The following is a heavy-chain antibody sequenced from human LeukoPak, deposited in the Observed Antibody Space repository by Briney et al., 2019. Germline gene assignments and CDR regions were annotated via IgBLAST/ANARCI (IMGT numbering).Heavy chain of an antibody. V-gene: IGHV3-21*01. J-gene: IGHJ6*03. CDR3: ASRYSSSWYYYYYYMDV. CDR1: GFTFSSYS. CDR2: ISSSSSYI. D-gene: IGHD6-13*01. Sequence: PGGSLRLSCAASGFTFSSYSMNWVRQAPGKGPEWVSSISSSSSYIYYADSMKGRFTISRDNAKNSLYLQMNSLRAEDTAVYYCASRYSSSWYYYYYYMDVWGKGTTVTVSS.